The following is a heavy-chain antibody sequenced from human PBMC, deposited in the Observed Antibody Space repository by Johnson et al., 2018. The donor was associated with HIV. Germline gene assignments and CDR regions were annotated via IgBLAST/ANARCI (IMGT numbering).Heavy chain of an antibody. Sequence: VQLVESGGGVVRPGGSLRLSCAASGFTFDDYGMSWVRQAPGKGLEWVSGINWNGGSRGYADPVKARFTISRYKDKNSLYLELNSLRAEDTALYYCARQHNYDSSGQGGGLDIWGQGTMVTVSS. CDR1: GFTFDDYG. CDR3: ARQHNYDSSGQGGGLDI. D-gene: IGHD3-22*01. CDR2: INWNGGSR. J-gene: IGHJ3*02. V-gene: IGHV3-20*04.